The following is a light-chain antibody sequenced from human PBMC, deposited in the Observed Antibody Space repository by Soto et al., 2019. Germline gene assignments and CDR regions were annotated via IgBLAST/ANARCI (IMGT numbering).Light chain of an antibody. CDR2: GAS. CDR1: QSVSGS. V-gene: IGKV3-15*01. Sequence: EIVMTQSPATLSVSPGERATLSCRASQSVSGSLAWYQQKPGQAPRLLIYGASTRATGIPARFSGSGSGTEFTLTISSLQSEDVAVYYCQQYNDWPPWTFGQGTKVESK. CDR3: QQYNDWPPWT. J-gene: IGKJ1*01.